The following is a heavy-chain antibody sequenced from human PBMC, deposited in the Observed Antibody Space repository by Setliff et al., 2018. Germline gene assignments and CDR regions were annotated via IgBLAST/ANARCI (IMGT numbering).Heavy chain of an antibody. D-gene: IGHD1-26*01. CDR1: GFTLSSYG. V-gene: IGHV3-33*01. CDR3: ARDYWGGCYGY. CDR2: VWYGGSNE. J-gene: IGHJ6*02. Sequence: GGSLRLSCEASGFTLSSYGIHWVRQAPGKGLEWVAVVWYGGSNEDYADSVMGRFTISRDNAKNSLYLQMNSLRAEDTAVYYCARDYWGGCYGYWGQGTTVTVAS.